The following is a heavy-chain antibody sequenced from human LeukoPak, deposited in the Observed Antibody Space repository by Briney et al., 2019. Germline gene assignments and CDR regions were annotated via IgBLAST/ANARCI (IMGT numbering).Heavy chain of an antibody. Sequence: SETLSLTCTVSGGSISNYYWSWIRQPPGKGLEWIGEINHSGSTNYNPSLKSRVTISVDTSKNQFSLKLSSVTAADTAVYYCARGLSDAFDIWGQGTMVTVSS. CDR3: ARGLSDAFDI. CDR1: GGSISNYY. CDR2: INHSGST. J-gene: IGHJ3*02. V-gene: IGHV4-34*01.